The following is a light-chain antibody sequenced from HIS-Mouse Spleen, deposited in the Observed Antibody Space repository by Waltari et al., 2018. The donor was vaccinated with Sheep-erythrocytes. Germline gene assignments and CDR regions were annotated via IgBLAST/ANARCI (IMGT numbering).Light chain of an antibody. J-gene: IGLJ3*02. Sequence: QSALTQPASVSGSPGQSITISCPGTSSDVGRYNLVSWYQQHPGKAPKLMIYEGSKRHSGVSNRFSGSKSGNTASLTISGLQAEDEADYYCCSYAGSSTPWVFGGGTKLTVL. CDR2: EGS. V-gene: IGLV2-23*01. CDR1: SSDVGRYNL. CDR3: CSYAGSSTPWV.